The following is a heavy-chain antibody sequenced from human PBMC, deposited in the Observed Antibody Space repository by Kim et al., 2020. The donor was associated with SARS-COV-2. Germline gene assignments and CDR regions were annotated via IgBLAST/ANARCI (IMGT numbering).Heavy chain of an antibody. J-gene: IGHJ4*02. Sequence: QKFQGRVTMTRDTSTSTVYMELSSLRSEDTAVYYCARDRQVVPAAMGFDYWGQGTLVTVSS. V-gene: IGHV1-46*01. D-gene: IGHD2-2*01. CDR3: ARDRQVVPAAMGFDY.